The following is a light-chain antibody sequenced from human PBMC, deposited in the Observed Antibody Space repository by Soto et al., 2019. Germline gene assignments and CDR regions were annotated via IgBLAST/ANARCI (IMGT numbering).Light chain of an antibody. CDR2: GAS. V-gene: IGKV3-11*01. J-gene: IGKJ3*01. CDR3: QKRSDWPTIFT. CDR1: QSVSTY. Sequence: EIVLTQSPATLSLSPGERATLSCRASQSVSTYLAWYQQKPGQAPRLLIYGASNRATGIPARFSGSGSETDCTLTISSLEPEDFAVYYCQKRSDWPTIFTFGPGTKVDIK.